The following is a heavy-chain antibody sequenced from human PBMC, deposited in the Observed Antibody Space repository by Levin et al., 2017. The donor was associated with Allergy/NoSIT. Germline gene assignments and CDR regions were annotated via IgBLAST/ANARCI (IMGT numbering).Heavy chain of an antibody. D-gene: IGHD1-26*01. CDR1: GFTISSNY. Sequence: PGGSLRLSCAASGFTISSNYMSWVRQAPGKGLEWVSVIYSGGSTYYADSVKGRFTISRDNSKNTLYLQMNSLRAEDTAVYYCARSKRGSPDYWGQGTLVTVSS. CDR2: IYSGGST. J-gene: IGHJ4*02. V-gene: IGHV3-53*01. CDR3: ARSKRGSPDY.